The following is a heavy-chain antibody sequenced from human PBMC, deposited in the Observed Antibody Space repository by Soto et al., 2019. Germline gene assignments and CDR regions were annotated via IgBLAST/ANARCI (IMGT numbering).Heavy chain of an antibody. Sequence: SETLSLTCTVSGGSISSYYWSWIRQPPGKGLEWIGYIYYSGSTNYNPSLKSRVTISVDTSKNQFSLKLSSVTAVDTAVYYCARIVPAANYYYYYYMDVWGKGTTVTVSS. CDR3: ARIVPAANYYYYYYMDV. D-gene: IGHD2-2*01. CDR1: GGSISSYY. V-gene: IGHV4-59*01. CDR2: IYYSGST. J-gene: IGHJ6*03.